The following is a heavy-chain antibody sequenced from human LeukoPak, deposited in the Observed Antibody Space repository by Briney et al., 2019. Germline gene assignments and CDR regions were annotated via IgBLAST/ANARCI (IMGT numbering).Heavy chain of an antibody. CDR2: ISGSGAGT. D-gene: IGHD2-2*02. CDR1: GFTFSSFA. J-gene: IGHJ4*02. CDR3: AKRPKSEPAATPFDY. V-gene: IGHV3-23*01. Sequence: PGGSLRLSCAASGFTFSSFALSWVRHAPGKGLEWVSAISGSGAGTYYADSVKGRFTISRDNSKNTLYLQMTGLRAEDTAVYYCAKRPKSEPAATPFDYWGQGTLVTVSS.